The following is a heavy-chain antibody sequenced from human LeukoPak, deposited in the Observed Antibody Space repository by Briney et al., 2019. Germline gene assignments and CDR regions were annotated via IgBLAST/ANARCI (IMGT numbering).Heavy chain of an antibody. CDR1: GGSISSGGYY. J-gene: IGHJ3*02. CDR2: IYHSGST. CDR3: ARDRFGGRAFDI. D-gene: IGHD2-15*01. V-gene: IGHV4-30-2*01. Sequence: SETLSLTCTVSGGSISSGGYYWSWARQPPGKGLEWIGEIYHSGSTNYNPSLKSRVTISVDRSKNQFSLKLSSVTAADTAVYYCARDRFGGRAFDIWGQGTMVTVSS.